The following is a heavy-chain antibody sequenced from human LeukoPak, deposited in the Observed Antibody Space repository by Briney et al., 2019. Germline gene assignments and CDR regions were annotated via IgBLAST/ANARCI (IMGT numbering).Heavy chain of an antibody. Sequence: SETLSLTCTVSGGSISIYYWTWIRQPAGKGLEWIGRIHSRWSTNYIHSLKSRVAMSLDTPKNQFSLELSSVTAADTAVYYCAREAVHYGSGSLDYWGQGTLVTVSS. CDR1: GGSISIYY. V-gene: IGHV4-4*07. J-gene: IGHJ4*02. CDR3: AREAVHYGSGSLDY. D-gene: IGHD3-10*01. CDR2: IHSRWST.